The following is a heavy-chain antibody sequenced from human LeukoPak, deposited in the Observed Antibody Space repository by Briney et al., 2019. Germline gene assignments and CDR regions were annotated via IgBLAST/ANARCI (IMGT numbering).Heavy chain of an antibody. CDR3: ARAPYYYDSSGLILGTP. V-gene: IGHV4-59*08. Sequence: PSETLSLTCTVSGDSISSYYWSWIRQPPGKGLEWIGYIYYSGSTNYNPSLKSRVTISVDTSKNQFSLELSSVTAADTAVYYCARAPYYYDSSGLILGTPWGQGTLVTVSS. CDR1: GDSISSYY. CDR2: IYYSGST. D-gene: IGHD3-22*01. J-gene: IGHJ5*02.